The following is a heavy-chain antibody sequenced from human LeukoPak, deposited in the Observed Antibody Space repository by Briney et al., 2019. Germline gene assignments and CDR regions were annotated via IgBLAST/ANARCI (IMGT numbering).Heavy chain of an antibody. D-gene: IGHD5-24*01. CDR3: ARGSNLFQFAY. CDR2: IYSGGGT. Sequence: PGGSLRLSCAASGFTVSGNYMSWVRQAPGKGLEWVLVIYSGGGTYYADSVKGRFTISRDNSKNTLYLQMNSLRAEDTAVYYCARGSNLFQFAYWGQGTLVTVSS. V-gene: IGHV3-53*01. J-gene: IGHJ4*02. CDR1: GFTVSGNY.